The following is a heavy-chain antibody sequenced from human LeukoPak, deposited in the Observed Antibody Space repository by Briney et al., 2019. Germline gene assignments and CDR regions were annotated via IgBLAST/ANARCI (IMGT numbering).Heavy chain of an antibody. J-gene: IGHJ4*02. CDR2: INHSGST. Sequence: SETLSLTCAVYGASFSGYYWSWIRQPPGKGLEWIGEINHSGSTNYNPSLKSRVTISVDTSKNQFSLKLSSVTAADTAVYYCARRGTNFDYWGQGTLVTVSS. CDR3: ARRGTNFDY. V-gene: IGHV4-34*01. CDR1: GASFSGYY.